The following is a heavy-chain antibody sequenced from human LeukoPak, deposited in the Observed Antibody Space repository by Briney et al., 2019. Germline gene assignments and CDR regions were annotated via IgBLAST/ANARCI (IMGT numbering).Heavy chain of an antibody. Sequence: PSETLSLTCAVYGGSFSGYYWSWIRQPPGKGLEWIGEINHSGSTNYNPSLKSRVTTSVDTSKNQFSLKLSSETAADTAVYYCARAGPYCSSTSCYPSWFDPWGQGTLVTVSS. CDR2: INHSGST. D-gene: IGHD2-2*01. CDR1: GGSFSGYY. J-gene: IGHJ5*02. V-gene: IGHV4-34*01. CDR3: ARAGPYCSSTSCYPSWFDP.